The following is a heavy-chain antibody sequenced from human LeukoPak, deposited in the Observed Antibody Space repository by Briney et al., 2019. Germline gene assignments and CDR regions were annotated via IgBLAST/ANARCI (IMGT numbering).Heavy chain of an antibody. D-gene: IGHD2-15*01. CDR3: ARDGVVAATRGYYGMDV. Sequence: PGGSLRLSCAASGFTDSSNYMSWVRQAPGKGLEWVSVIYSGGSTYYADSVKGRFTISRDNSKNTLYLQMNSLRAEDTAVYYCARDGVVAATRGYYGMDVWGQGTTVTVSS. CDR1: GFTDSSNY. CDR2: IYSGGST. J-gene: IGHJ6*02. V-gene: IGHV3-66*01.